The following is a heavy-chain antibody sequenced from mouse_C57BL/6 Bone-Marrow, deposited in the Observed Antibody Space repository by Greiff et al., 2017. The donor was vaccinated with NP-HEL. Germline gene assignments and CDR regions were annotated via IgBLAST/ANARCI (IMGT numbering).Heavy chain of an antibody. Sequence: VKLVESGAELARPGASVKLSCKASGYTFTSYGISWVKQRTGQGLEWIGEIYPRSGNTYYNEKFKGKATLTADKSSSTAYMELRSLTSEDSAVYFCARLPGGHWYFDVWGTGTTVTVSS. V-gene: IGHV1-81*01. D-gene: IGHD4-1*01. CDR3: ARLPGGHWYFDV. J-gene: IGHJ1*03. CDR2: IYPRSGNT. CDR1: GYTFTSYG.